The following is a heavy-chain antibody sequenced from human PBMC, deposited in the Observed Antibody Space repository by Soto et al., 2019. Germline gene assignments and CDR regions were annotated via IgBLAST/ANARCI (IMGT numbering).Heavy chain of an antibody. CDR1: GFTFSSYA. CDR3: AKAAKVGIVYLRNSYEYY. V-gene: IGHV3-23*01. CDR2: ISGSGGST. Sequence: EVQLLESGGGLVQPGGSLRLSCAASGFTFSSYAMSWVRQAPGKGLEWVSAISGSGGSTYYADSVKGRFTISKDNSNNTLDLQMTSLSAEDTAVYYCAKAAKVGIVYLRNSYEYYWGQGTLVTVSS. J-gene: IGHJ4*02. D-gene: IGHD2-8*01.